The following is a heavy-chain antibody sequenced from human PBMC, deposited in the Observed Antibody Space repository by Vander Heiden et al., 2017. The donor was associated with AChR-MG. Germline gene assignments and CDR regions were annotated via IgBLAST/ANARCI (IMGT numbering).Heavy chain of an antibody. CDR3: ARGAWLAYYFDY. CDR1: GGPISSYY. CDR2: IYCSGST. V-gene: IGHV4-59*08. J-gene: IGHJ4*02. D-gene: IGHD6-19*01. Sequence: QVQLQESGPGLVKPSETLSLTCTVAGGPISSYYWSRIRQPPGKGLEWIGYIYCSGSTNYNPSLKSRVTISVDTSKNQFSLKLSSVTAAGTAVYYCARGAWLAYYFDYWGQGTLVTVSS.